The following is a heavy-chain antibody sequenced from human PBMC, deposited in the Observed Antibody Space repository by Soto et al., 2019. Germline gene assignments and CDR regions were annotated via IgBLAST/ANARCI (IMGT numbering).Heavy chain of an antibody. CDR1: GYTFTTYG. CDR2: INTHNGNT. Sequence: AASVKVSCKASGYTFTTYGISWVRQAPGQGLEWLGWINTHNGNTNYAQNLKGRVIMTADTSTSTAYMELRSLRSDDTAIYYCTREGSAPYYYYGMDAWGQGTTVTVSS. V-gene: IGHV1-18*01. J-gene: IGHJ6*02. D-gene: IGHD3-10*01. CDR3: TREGSAPYYYYGMDA.